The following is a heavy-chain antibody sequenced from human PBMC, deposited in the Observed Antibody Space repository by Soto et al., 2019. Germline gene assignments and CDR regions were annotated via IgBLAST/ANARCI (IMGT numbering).Heavy chain of an antibody. V-gene: IGHV4-59*01. CDR1: GGSISSYY. J-gene: IGHJ6*02. CDR2: IYYSGST. D-gene: IGHD4-17*01. Sequence: SETLSRACTVSGGSISSYYWSWIRQPPGEGRGLIGYIYYSGSTNYNPSLKSRVTISVDTSKNQFSLRLSAVTAADTAVYYCARDRAKTTLSGMDLWGQWPPVTVSS. CDR3: ARDRAKTTLSGMDL.